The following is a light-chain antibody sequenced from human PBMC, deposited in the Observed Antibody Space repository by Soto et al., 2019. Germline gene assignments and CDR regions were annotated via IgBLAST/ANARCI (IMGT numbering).Light chain of an antibody. CDR2: EVN. J-gene: IGLJ1*01. V-gene: IGLV2-8*01. Sequence: QPVLTQPPSASGSPGQSVTISCTGTSSDVGGYKYVSWYQQHPGKAPKLMIYEVNKRPSGVPDRFSGSKSGNTASLTVSGLQAEDEADYYCSSYAGSNNFVFGTGTKLTVL. CDR1: SSDVGGYKY. CDR3: SSYAGSNNFV.